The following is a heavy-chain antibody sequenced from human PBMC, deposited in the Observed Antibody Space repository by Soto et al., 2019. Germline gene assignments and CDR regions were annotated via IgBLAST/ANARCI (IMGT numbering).Heavy chain of an antibody. Sequence: QITLKESGPTLVKPTQTLTLTCTFSGFSFSINGVAVGWIRQPPGQALEWLALIYWDDDQRYNPSLKNRLTITQDTARNQVVLTMTHMDAVDTATYYCAHKRDVSRGFKSWGQGTLVTVSS. CDR2: IYWDDDQ. J-gene: IGHJ5*01. CDR1: GFSFSINGVA. CDR3: AHKRDVSRGFKS. V-gene: IGHV2-5*02.